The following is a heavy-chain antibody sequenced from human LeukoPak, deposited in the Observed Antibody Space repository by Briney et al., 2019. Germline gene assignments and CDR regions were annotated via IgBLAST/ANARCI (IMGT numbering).Heavy chain of an antibody. J-gene: IGHJ5*02. CDR1: GYPFTGYY. V-gene: IGHV1-2*02. CDR2: VSPYNGGT. Sequence: GASVNVSCKTSGYPFTGYYIHWVRQAPGQGLEWMGCVSPYNGGTSQAQKFQGRLTLTRDTSVTTAYMKLTRLTSGDTAVYYCARVSVQQQGAGTHPWGQGTLVTVSS. CDR3: ARVSVQQQGAGTHP. D-gene: IGHD1/OR15-1a*01.